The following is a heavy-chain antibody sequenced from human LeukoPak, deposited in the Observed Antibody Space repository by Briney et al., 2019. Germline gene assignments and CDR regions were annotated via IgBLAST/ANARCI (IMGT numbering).Heavy chain of an antibody. CDR1: GGSLSPYH. V-gene: IGHV4-59*01. CDR2: IYYSGSI. D-gene: IGHD6-19*01. Sequence: SEPLSLTCPVPGGSLSPYHWGWSRQPPGKGLEWTGYIYYSGSINYNPSLRSRVSISVDTSKNQSSLKLSFVNAPDTPFFSFPGAVSGRFVYWGQGTLVTVSS. CDR3: PGAVSGRFVY. J-gene: IGHJ4*02.